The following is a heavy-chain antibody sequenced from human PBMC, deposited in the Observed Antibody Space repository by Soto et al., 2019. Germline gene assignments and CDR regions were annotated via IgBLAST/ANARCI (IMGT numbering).Heavy chain of an antibody. CDR2: ISYDGSNK. V-gene: IGHV3-30*18. CDR3: XKERYGQLYLEDYGMDV. D-gene: IGHD3-16*01. Sequence: GGSLRLSCVASGFTFSSYGIHWVRQAPGRGVEWVAVISYDGSNKYYADSVKGRFTISRDNFKNTLYLQMNSLRAEDTAVYYCXKERYGQLYLEDYGMDVWGQGTTVTVSS. CDR1: GFTFSSYG. J-gene: IGHJ6*02.